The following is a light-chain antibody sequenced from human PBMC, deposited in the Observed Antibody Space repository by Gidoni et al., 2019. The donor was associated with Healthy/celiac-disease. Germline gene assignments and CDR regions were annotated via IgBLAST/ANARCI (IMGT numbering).Light chain of an antibody. Sequence: QSVLTQPPSASGTPGQGVPISCSGSSSNIGSNSVYWYQQLPGTAPKLLIYRNNQRPSGVPDRFSGSKSGTSASLAISGLRSEDEADYYCAAWDDSLSGWVFGGGTKLTVL. J-gene: IGLJ3*02. V-gene: IGLV1-47*01. CDR3: AAWDDSLSGWV. CDR1: SSNIGSNS. CDR2: RNN.